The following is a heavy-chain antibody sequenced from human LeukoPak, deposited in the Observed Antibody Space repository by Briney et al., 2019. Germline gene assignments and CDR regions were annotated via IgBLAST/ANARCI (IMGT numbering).Heavy chain of an antibody. CDR2: INGDGSST. D-gene: IGHD3-16*01. J-gene: IGHJ4*02. CDR3: ARDWFGIES. CDR1: GFTFSSYW. V-gene: IGHV3-74*01. Sequence: GGSLRLSCAASGFTFSSYWMSWVRQAPGKGLVWVSRINGDGSSTNYADSVKGRFTISRDNAKNTVNLQMNSLRAEDTAVYYCARDWFGIESWGQGTLVTVSS.